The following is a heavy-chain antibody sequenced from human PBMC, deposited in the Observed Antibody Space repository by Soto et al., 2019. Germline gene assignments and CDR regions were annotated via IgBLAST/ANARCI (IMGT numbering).Heavy chain of an antibody. V-gene: IGHV1-69*13. CDR2: IIPLFATA. Sequence: ASVKVSCQASGGSFSSYAITWVRQAPGQGLEWMGGIIPLFATADYAQKFQGRVMITADESTSTAYMELSSLRSEDTAVYYCARARARYCRGGSCYRVHYYYYAVDVWGQGTTVTVSS. J-gene: IGHJ6*02. D-gene: IGHD2-15*01. CDR1: GGSFSSYA. CDR3: ARARARYCRGGSCYRVHYYYYAVDV.